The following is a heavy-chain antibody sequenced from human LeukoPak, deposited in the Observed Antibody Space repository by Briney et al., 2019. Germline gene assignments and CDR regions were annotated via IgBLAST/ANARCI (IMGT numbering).Heavy chain of an antibody. J-gene: IGHJ5*02. D-gene: IGHD3-3*01. CDR1: GGSISSYY. CDR3: ARERYDFWSGYLNWFDP. Sequence: SETLSLTCTVSGGSISSYYWSWIRQPPGKGLEWLGYIYYSGSTNYNPSLKSRVTISVDPSKNQFSLKLSSVTAADTAVYYCARERYDFWSGYLNWFDPWGQGTLVTVSS. V-gene: IGHV4-59*01. CDR2: IYYSGST.